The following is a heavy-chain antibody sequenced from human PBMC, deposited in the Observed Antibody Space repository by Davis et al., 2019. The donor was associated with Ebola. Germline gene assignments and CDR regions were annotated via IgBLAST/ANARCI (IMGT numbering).Heavy chain of an antibody. CDR3: AKSTMIVGDWDFDY. Sequence: GESLKISCAASGFTFSNYAMSWVRQAPGKGLEWVSVIYSGGSTYYADSVKGRFTISRDNSKNTLYLQMNSLRADDTAVYYCAKSTMIVGDWDFDYWGQGTLVTVSS. J-gene: IGHJ4*02. D-gene: IGHD3-22*01. V-gene: IGHV3-23*03. CDR1: GFTFSNYA. CDR2: IYSGGST.